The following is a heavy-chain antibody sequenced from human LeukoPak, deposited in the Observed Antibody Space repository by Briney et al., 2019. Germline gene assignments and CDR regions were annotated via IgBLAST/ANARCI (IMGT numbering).Heavy chain of an antibody. J-gene: IGHJ4*02. V-gene: IGHV4-59*12. Sequence: SETLSLTCTVSGGSISSYYWSWIRQPPGKGLEWIGYIYYSGSTNYNPSLKSRVTISVDTSKNQFSLKLSSVTAADTAVYYCARDPLGGWYNYWGQGTLVTVSS. CDR3: ARDPLGGWYNY. CDR1: GGSISSYY. CDR2: IYYSGST. D-gene: IGHD6-19*01.